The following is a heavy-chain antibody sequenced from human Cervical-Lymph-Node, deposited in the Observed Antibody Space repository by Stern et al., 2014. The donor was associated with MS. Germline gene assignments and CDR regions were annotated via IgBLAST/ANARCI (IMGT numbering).Heavy chain of an antibody. CDR2: INHRAKS. Sequence: QVQLQQWGAGLLRPSETLSLTCAGHGASFTDTYWSWIRQTPGKGLESSGEINHRAKSHHNPPLMCRVPLVGDTSNNQFSLNLNSLTAADTAVYYCARERKVERSARVFVSFDVWGQGTLLTVSS. CDR1: GASFTDTY. V-gene: IGHV4-34*01. CDR3: ARERKVERSARVFVSFDV. J-gene: IGHJ3*01. D-gene: IGHD1-1*01.